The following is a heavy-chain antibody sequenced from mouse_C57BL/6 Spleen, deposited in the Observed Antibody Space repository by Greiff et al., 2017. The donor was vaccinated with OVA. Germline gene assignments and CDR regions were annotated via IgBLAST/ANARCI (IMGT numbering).Heavy chain of an antibody. CDR2: ISSGSSTI. D-gene: IGHD2-5*01. J-gene: IGHJ2*01. Sequence: EVMLVESGGGLVKPGGSLKLSCAASGFTFSDYGMHWVRQAPEKGLEWVAYISSGSSTIYYADTVKGRFTISRDNAKNTLFLQMTSLRSEDTAMYYCARAYYSNYVHFDYWGQGTTLTVSS. CDR1: GFTFSDYG. V-gene: IGHV5-17*01. CDR3: ARAYYSNYVHFDY.